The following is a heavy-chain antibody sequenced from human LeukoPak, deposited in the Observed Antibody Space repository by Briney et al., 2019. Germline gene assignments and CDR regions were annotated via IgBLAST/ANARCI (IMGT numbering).Heavy chain of an antibody. CDR3: AKDLSPLVWFVSGSDAFDI. V-gene: IGHV3-30*18. Sequence: PGGSLRLSCAASRFTFSTYGMYWVRQAPGKGLEWVAVISYGGSNKYYADSVKGRFTISRDNSKNTLYLQMNSLRVEDTAVYYCAKDLSPLVWFVSGSDAFDIWGQGTMVTVSS. CDR1: RFTFSTYG. J-gene: IGHJ3*02. D-gene: IGHD3-10*01. CDR2: ISYGGSNK.